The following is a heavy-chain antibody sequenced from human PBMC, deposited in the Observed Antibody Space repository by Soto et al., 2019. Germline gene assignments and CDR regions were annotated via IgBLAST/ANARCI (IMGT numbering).Heavy chain of an antibody. CDR1: VFTFISYI. J-gene: IGHJ3*02. D-gene: IGHD5-12*01. CDR2: ISSSSSYI. V-gene: IGHV3-21*01. CDR3: AIGYSGYDLRTDAFDI. Sequence: GGSLILACAASVFTFISYIIKWVRQAPVKGLEWVSSISSSSSYIYYADSVKGRFTISRDNAKNSLYLKMNSLRAEDTDVYYCAIGYSGYDLRTDAFDIWGQGTMVTVS.